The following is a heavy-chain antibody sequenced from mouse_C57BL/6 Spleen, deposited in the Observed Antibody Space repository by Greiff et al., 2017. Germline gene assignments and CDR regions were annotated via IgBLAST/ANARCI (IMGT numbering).Heavy chain of an antibody. J-gene: IGHJ3*01. CDR2: IDPSDSYT. Sequence: QVQLQQPGAELVMPGASVKLSCKASGYTFTSYWMHWVKQRPGQGLEWIGEIDPSDSYTNYNQKFKGKSTLTVDKSSSTAYMQLSSLTSEDSAVYYCAREPSSLLGWFAYWGQGTLVTVSA. D-gene: IGHD3-1*01. CDR1: GYTFTSYW. V-gene: IGHV1-69*01. CDR3: AREPSSLLGWFAY.